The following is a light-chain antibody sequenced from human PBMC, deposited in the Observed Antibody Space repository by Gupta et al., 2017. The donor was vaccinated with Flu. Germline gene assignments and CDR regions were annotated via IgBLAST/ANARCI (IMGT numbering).Light chain of an antibody. CDR2: PAS. CDR3: QQRSLWPLT. V-gene: IGKV3-11*01. CDR1: ESIGDY. J-gene: IGKJ4*01. Sequence: EIVLTQSPVTLSLSPGVTATRSCRTSESIGDYLSWFQQKPRQAPRLLIYPASKRPTGIPTRFSGSGYGTEFTLTISSLEPEDFAIYYCQQRSLWPLTFGRGTXVDIK.